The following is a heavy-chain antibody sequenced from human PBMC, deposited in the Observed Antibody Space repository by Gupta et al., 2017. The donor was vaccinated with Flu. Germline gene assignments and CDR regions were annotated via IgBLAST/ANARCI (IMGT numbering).Heavy chain of an antibody. J-gene: IGHJ1*01. V-gene: IGHV1-18*01. CDR3: ARGGPGSPQSEYFQH. CDR1: GYTFTSYG. Sequence: GYTFTSYGISWVRQAPGQGLEWMGWISAYNGNTNYAQKLQGRVTMTTDTSTSTAYMELRSLRSDDTAVYYCARGGPGSPQSEYFQHWGPGTLVTVSS. D-gene: IGHD1-26*01. CDR2: ISAYNGNT.